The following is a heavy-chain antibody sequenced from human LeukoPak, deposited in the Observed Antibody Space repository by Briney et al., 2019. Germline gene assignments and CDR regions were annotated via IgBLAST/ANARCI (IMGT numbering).Heavy chain of an antibody. V-gene: IGHV3-21*01. Sequence: GGSLRLSCAASGFTLSTYNMNWVRQAPGKGLEWLSSISSSSTYIYYADSVKGRLTISRDNAKNSLYLQMNTLRVEDTAVYYCARAHITIFGVVTYPFDYWGQGTLVTVSS. J-gene: IGHJ4*02. CDR2: ISSSSTYI. CDR1: GFTLSTYN. D-gene: IGHD3-3*01. CDR3: ARAHITIFGVVTYPFDY.